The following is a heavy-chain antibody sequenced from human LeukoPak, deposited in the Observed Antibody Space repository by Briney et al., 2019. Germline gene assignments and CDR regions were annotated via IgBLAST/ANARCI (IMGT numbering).Heavy chain of an antibody. D-gene: IGHD6-13*01. Sequence: GGSLRLSCAASGFTFCDYYVSWMRQAPGKALEWGSYISSSGSTIYYADSVKGRFTISRHNAKNSLYLQMNSLRAEDTAVYYCARDFVGQQGNAFDIWGQGTMVTVSS. CDR1: GFTFCDYY. CDR2: ISSSGSTI. V-gene: IGHV3-11*04. J-gene: IGHJ3*02. CDR3: ARDFVGQQGNAFDI.